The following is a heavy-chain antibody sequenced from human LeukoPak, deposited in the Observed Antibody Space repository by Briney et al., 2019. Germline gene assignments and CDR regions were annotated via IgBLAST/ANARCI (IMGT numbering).Heavy chain of an antibody. CDR1: GFTFSSYS. V-gene: IGHV3-21*01. J-gene: IGHJ4*02. Sequence: GGSLRLSCAASGFTFSSYSMNWVRQAPGKGLEWVSSISSSSSYIYYADSVKGRFTISRDNAKNSLYLQMNSLRAGDTAVYYCARDYGYYDFWSGYSYYFDYWGQGTLVTVSS. CDR2: ISSSSSYI. CDR3: ARDYGYYDFWSGYSYYFDY. D-gene: IGHD3-3*01.